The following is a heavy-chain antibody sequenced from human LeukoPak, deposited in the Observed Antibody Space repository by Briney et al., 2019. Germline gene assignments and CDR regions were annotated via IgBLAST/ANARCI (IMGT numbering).Heavy chain of an antibody. CDR1: GGSISSTIYY. Sequence: MSSETLSLTCTVSGGSISSTIYYWGWIRQPPGKGLEWIGTIYYSGNTYYNPSLKSRVTISVDTSKNQFSLKLSSVTAADTAVYYCARVFDYWGQGTLVTVSS. V-gene: IGHV4-39*07. CDR3: ARVFDY. J-gene: IGHJ4*02. CDR2: IYYSGNT.